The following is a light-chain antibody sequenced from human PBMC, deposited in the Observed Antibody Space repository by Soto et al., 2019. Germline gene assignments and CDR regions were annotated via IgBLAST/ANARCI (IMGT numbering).Light chain of an antibody. CDR3: QPANSFPYT. CDR2: AAS. J-gene: IGKJ2*01. CDR1: QGLNSW. Sequence: DIQMTQSPSSVSASIVDRVTITCRASQGLNSWLAWYQQKPGQAPKLLIYAASSLHSGVPSRFSGSGSGTDFTLTISSLQAEDFATYFCQPANSFPYTFGQGTKVEIK. V-gene: IGKV1-12*01.